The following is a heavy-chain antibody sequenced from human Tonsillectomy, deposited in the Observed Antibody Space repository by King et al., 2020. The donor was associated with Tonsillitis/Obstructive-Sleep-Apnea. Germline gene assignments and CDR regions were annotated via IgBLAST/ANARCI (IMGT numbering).Heavy chain of an antibody. CDR2: ISAHNGHT. CDR1: GYTFTNYG. V-gene: IGHV1-18*01. D-gene: IGHD3-22*01. Sequence: QLVQSGAEVKKPGASVKVSCKASGYTFTNYGISWVRQAPGQGLEWMAWISAHNGHTNYAQKLQGRVTMTTDTSTSTAYMELRSLRSDDTAGYYCARDSMSHYYDNRGYYTFNCWGQGTLVTVSA. J-gene: IGHJ4*02. CDR3: ARDSMSHYYDNRGYYTFNC.